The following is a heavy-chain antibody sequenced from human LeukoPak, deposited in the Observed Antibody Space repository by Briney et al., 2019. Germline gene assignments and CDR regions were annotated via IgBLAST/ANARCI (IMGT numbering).Heavy chain of an antibody. V-gene: IGHV6-1*01. CDR3: AGGTGVFDY. J-gene: IGHJ4*02. Sequence: SQTLSLTCALSGDSVSSNSAAWNWFRQSPSRGLEWLARTYYRSKWYNDYAVSVKSRITINPDTSKNQISLQLNSVTPEDTAVYYCAGGTGVFDYWGQGTLVTVSS. D-gene: IGHD7-27*01. CDR2: TYYRSKWYN. CDR1: GDSVSSNSAA.